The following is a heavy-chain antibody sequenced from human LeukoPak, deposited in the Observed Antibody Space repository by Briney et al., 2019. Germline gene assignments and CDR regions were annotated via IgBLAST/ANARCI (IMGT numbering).Heavy chain of an antibody. CDR3: AQGDESSWYDY. Sequence: GASVKVSCKASGYTFTSYYMHWVRQAPGQGLEWMGMINPSGGSTSYAQKFQGRLTMTRDTSTSTVYMELSSLRSADTAVYYCAQGDESSWYDYWGQGTLVTVSS. CDR1: GYTFTSYY. J-gene: IGHJ4*02. CDR2: INPSGGST. V-gene: IGHV1-46*01. D-gene: IGHD6-13*01.